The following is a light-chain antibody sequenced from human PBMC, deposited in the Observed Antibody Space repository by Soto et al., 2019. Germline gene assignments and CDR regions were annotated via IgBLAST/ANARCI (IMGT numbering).Light chain of an antibody. CDR3: QQYNSYSRNT. CDR2: KAS. Sequence: DIQMTQSPSTLSASVGDRVTITCRASQSISSWLAWYQQKPGKAPKLLIYKASSLESGGPSRLSGSGSGTEFTLTISSLQPDDFASYYCQQYNSYSRNTFGQGTKLEIK. V-gene: IGKV1-5*03. CDR1: QSISSW. J-gene: IGKJ2*01.